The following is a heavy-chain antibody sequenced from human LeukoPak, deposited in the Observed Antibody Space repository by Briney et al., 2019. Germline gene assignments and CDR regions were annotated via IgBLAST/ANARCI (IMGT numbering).Heavy chain of an antibody. V-gene: IGHV1-8*01. CDR3: ARGARIPYCSSTSCLPDDY. D-gene: IGHD2-2*01. Sequence: GASVKVSCKASGYTFTSYDINWVRQAPGQGLEWMGWMNPNSGNTGYAQKFQGRVTMTRNTSISTAYMELSSLRSEDTAVYYCARGARIPYCSSTSCLPDDYWGQGTLVTVSS. CDR1: GYTFTSYD. J-gene: IGHJ4*02. CDR2: MNPNSGNT.